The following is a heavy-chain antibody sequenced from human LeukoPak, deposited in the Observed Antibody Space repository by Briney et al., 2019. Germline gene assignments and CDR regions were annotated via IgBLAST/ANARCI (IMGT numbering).Heavy chain of an antibody. CDR1: GFTFSSYA. Sequence: GGSLRLSCAASGFTFSSYAMSWVRQAPGKGLEWVSAISGSGGSTYYADSVKGRFTISRDNSKNTLYLQMNSLRAEDTAVYYCARDIQKAAPYYYGSYGMDVWGQGTTVTVSS. J-gene: IGHJ6*02. V-gene: IGHV3-23*01. CDR2: ISGSGGST. CDR3: ARDIQKAAPYYYGSYGMDV. D-gene: IGHD3-10*01.